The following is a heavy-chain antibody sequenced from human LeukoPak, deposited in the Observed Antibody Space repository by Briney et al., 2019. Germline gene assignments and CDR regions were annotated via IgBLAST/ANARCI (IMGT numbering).Heavy chain of an antibody. Sequence: SETLSLTCIVSGGSISSGTYYWGWIRQPPGKGLEWIGSIYYSGSTYYNPSLKSRVTISVDTSKNQFSLKLSPVTAADTAVYYCARASGWNGDYFDYWGQGTLVTVSS. V-gene: IGHV4-39*01. D-gene: IGHD6-19*01. CDR3: ARASGWNGDYFDY. CDR2: IYYSGST. CDR1: GGSISSGTYY. J-gene: IGHJ4*02.